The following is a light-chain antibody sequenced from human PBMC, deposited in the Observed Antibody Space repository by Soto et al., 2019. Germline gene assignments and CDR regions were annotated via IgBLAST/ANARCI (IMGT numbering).Light chain of an antibody. J-gene: IGLJ1*01. V-gene: IGLV1-40*01. CDR2: GNS. CDR1: SSNIGAGYA. Sequence: QSVLTQPPSVSGAPGQRVTISCTGSSSNIGAGYAVHWYQQLPGTAPKLLIYGNSNRPSGVPDRFSGSKSGTSASLAITGLQAEDEADYYCQSYDSSLSGYVFGTGTKVT. CDR3: QSYDSSLSGYV.